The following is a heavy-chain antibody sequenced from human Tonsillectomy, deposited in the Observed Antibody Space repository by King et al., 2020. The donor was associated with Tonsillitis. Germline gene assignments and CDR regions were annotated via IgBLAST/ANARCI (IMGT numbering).Heavy chain of an antibody. CDR3: ACLSFVL. Sequence: VQLVESGGGLVQPGGSLRLSCAASGFTFSDLYMDWVRQAPGKGLEWVGRTRNKANNYTTQYAASVKGRFTISRDDSKNSLLLQMNSLKTEDTAAYYCACLSFVLWGRGTLVTVSS. V-gene: IGHV3-72*01. CDR1: GFTFSDLY. CDR2: TRNKANNYTT. J-gene: IGHJ2*01.